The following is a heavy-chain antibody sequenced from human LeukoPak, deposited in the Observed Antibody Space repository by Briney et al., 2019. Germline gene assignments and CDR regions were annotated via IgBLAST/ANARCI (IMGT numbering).Heavy chain of an antibody. CDR2: TNTDGSTT. CDR3: ARDLAGSRDK. J-gene: IGHJ4*02. Sequence: GGSLRLSCVDSEFTFSSYWMHWVRQAPGEGLVWVSRTNTDGSTTTYADSVKGRFTISRDNARNTLYLQMNSLRAEDTAVYYCARDLAGSRDKWGQGTLVTVSS. CDR1: EFTFSSYW. V-gene: IGHV3-74*01. D-gene: IGHD2-15*01.